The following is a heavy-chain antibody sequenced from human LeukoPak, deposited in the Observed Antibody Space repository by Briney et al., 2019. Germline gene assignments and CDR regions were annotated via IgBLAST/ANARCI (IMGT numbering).Heavy chain of an antibody. J-gene: IGHJ4*02. Sequence: PGRSLRLSCAASGFTFSSYAMPWVRQAPGKGLEWVAVISYDGSNKYYADSVKGRFTISRDNSKNTLYLQMNSLRAEDTAVYYCAKRNYDFWNTYYSGYYFDYWGQGTLVTVSS. CDR3: AKRNYDFWNTYYSGYYFDY. CDR2: ISYDGSNK. V-gene: IGHV3-30-3*02. CDR1: GFTFSSYA. D-gene: IGHD3-3*01.